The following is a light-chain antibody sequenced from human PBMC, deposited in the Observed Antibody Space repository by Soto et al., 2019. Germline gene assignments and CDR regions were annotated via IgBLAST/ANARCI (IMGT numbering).Light chain of an antibody. J-gene: IGLJ2*01. Sequence: QSVLTQPPSVSGAPGQRVTISCTGSRSNIGAGYDVHWYQHLPGTAPKLLIYGNSNRPSGVPDRFSGSKSGTSASLAITGLQAEDEADYYCQSYDRSLSVVFGGGTKLTVL. V-gene: IGLV1-40*01. CDR1: RSNIGAGYD. CDR3: QSYDRSLSVV. CDR2: GNS.